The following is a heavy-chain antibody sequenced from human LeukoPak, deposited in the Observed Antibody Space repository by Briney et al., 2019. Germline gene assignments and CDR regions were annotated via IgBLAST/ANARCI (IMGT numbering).Heavy chain of an antibody. CDR3: AAGEVGQLFDY. V-gene: IGHV1-24*01. J-gene: IGHJ4*02. CDR1: GYTLSELS. CDR2: FDLEDGET. D-gene: IGHD5-24*01. Sequence: ASVKVSCEVSGYTLSELSMHWVRQAPGKGLEWMGGFDLEDGETIYVQKFQGRVTMTEDTSTDTAYMELSSLRSDDTAVYFCAAGEVGQLFDYWGQGTLVTVS.